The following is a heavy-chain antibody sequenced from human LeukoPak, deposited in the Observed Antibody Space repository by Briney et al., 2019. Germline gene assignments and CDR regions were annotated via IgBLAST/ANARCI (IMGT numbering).Heavy chain of an antibody. J-gene: IGHJ4*02. CDR1: GGTFSSYA. D-gene: IGHD5-12*01. V-gene: IGHV1-69*13. Sequence: PVNVSCRASGGTFSSYAISWVRQAPGQGLEWMGGIIPIFGTANYAQKFQGRVTITADESTSTAYMELSSLRSEDTAVYYCAREGGYDSFDYWGQGTLVTVSS. CDR3: AREGGYDSFDY. CDR2: IIPIFGTA.